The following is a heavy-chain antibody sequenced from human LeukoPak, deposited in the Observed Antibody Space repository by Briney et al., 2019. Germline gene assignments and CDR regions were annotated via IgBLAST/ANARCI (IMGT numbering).Heavy chain of an antibody. Sequence: PSETLSLTCAVYGGSFSGYYWSWIRQPPGKGLEWIGEINHSGSTNYNPSLKSRVTISVDTSKNQFSLKLSSVTAADTAVYYCARPTLEGWELLDWGQGTLVTVSS. CDR1: GGSFSGYY. D-gene: IGHD1-26*01. J-gene: IGHJ4*02. CDR3: ARPTLEGWELLD. CDR2: INHSGST. V-gene: IGHV4-34*01.